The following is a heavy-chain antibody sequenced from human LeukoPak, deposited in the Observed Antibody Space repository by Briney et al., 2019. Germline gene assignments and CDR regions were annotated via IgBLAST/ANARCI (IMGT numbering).Heavy chain of an antibody. CDR2: MNPNSGNT. V-gene: IGHV1-8*01. CDR3: ARGRVTAMDV. Sequence: GASVKDSCKASGYTFTSYDINWVRQATGQGLEWMGWMNPNSGNTSYAQKFQGRVTMTRNTSISTAYMELSSLRSEDTAVYYCARGRVTAMDVWGQGTTVTASS. D-gene: IGHD2-21*02. J-gene: IGHJ6*02. CDR1: GYTFTSYD.